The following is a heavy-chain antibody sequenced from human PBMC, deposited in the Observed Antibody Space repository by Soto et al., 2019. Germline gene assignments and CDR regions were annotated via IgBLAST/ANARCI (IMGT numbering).Heavy chain of an antibody. CDR2: MSFDGGTG. CDR1: GFSLGYYD. V-gene: IGHV3-30-3*01. CDR3: ARDRVRAGMDV. Sequence: QVQLEESGGGVVQPGRSLRLSCAASGFSLGYYDIHWVRQAPGKGLEWVAVMSFDGGTGYYADSVKGRFSMFRDNSRSMVYLQMSSLRADDTAAYYCARDRVRAGMDVWGQGTTVIVSS. D-gene: IGHD4-4*01. J-gene: IGHJ6*02.